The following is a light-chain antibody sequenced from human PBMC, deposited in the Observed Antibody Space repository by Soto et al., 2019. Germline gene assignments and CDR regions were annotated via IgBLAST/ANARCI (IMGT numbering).Light chain of an antibody. Sequence: DIVLTQSPATVSLSPWDRATLPCRAGQSVSILLAWYQQKPGQAPRLLIHGATTRATGIPARFSGSGSGTEFTLTISSLQSEDFAVYYCQQYNNWPRTFGQGTKVDIK. V-gene: IGKV3-15*01. CDR2: GAT. CDR3: QQYNNWPRT. CDR1: QSVSIL. J-gene: IGKJ1*01.